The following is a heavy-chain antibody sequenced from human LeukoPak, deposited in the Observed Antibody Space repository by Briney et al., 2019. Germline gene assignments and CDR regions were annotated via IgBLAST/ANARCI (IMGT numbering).Heavy chain of an antibody. D-gene: IGHD2-15*01. CDR3: VGCSGGSCYSSGMDV. CDR2: ICYSGST. CDR1: GRSISSYY. Sequence: SEPLSLTCTVSGRSISSYYWSWIRQPPGKGLEWIGYICYSGSTNYHPSLKSRLTITVDTPKNQFSLKLSSVTAADTAVYYCVGCSGGSCYSSGMDVWGQATTVTVSS. V-gene: IGHV4-59*08. J-gene: IGHJ6*02.